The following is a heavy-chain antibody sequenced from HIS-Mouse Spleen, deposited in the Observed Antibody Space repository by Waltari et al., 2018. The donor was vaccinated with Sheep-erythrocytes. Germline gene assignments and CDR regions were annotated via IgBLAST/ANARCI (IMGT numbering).Heavy chain of an antibody. V-gene: IGHV4-39*07. Sequence: QLQLQESGPGLVKPSETLSLTCTVSGGSISSSSYYWGWIRQPPGKGLEWIGSIYYSGSTYYNPSLKSRVTISVDTSKNQFSLKLSSVTAADTAVYYCARDFLMVYAIFDISGQGTMVTVSS. J-gene: IGHJ3*02. CDR3: ARDFLMVYAIFDI. CDR1: GGSISSSSYY. D-gene: IGHD2-8*01. CDR2: IYYSGST.